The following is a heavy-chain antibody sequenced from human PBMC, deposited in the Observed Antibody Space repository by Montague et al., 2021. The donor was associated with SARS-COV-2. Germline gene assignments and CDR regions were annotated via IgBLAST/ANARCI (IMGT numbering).Heavy chain of an antibody. CDR2: ISYTGST. J-gene: IGHJ6*02. V-gene: IGHV4-39*01. CDR1: GGSISRSTSS. D-gene: IGHD6-13*01. CDR3: ARLPLVSSWSRAAGYYYYGMDF. Sequence: SETLSLTCTVSGGSISRSTSSWAWIRQPPGKGLEWIGSISYTGSTXYNPSLKSRVTISVDTSRNQFSLRLSSVTAADTSAYYCARLPLVSSWSRAAGYYYYGMDFWGQGTTVTVSS.